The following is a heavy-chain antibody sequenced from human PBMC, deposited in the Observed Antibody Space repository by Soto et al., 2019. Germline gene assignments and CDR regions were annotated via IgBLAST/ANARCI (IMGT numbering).Heavy chain of an antibody. CDR3: ARVAPYCGGDCYDELIY. D-gene: IGHD2-21*02. V-gene: IGHV1-69*02. Sequence: QVQLVQSGAEVKKPGSSVKVSCKASGGTFSSYTISWVRQAPGQGLEWMGRIIPILGIANYAQKFQGRATITADKSTSTAYMELSSLRSEDTAVYYCARVAPYCGGDCYDELIYWGQGTLVTVSS. J-gene: IGHJ4*02. CDR2: IIPILGIA. CDR1: GGTFSSYT.